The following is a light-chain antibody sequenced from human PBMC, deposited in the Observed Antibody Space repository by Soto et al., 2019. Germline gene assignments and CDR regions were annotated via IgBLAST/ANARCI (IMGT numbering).Light chain of an antibody. Sequence: EIVMTQSPATLSVSPGERATLSCRASQSVNSNYLAWYQQKPGQAPRLLIYGASSRATGIPDTFSGSGSGTDFTLTISRLEPEDFAVYYCQQYGSSSWTFGQGTKVDIK. J-gene: IGKJ1*01. V-gene: IGKV3-20*01. CDR1: QSVNSNY. CDR3: QQYGSSSWT. CDR2: GAS.